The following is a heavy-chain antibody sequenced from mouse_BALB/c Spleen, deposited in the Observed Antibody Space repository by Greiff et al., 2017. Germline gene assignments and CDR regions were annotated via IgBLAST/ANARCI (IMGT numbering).Heavy chain of an antibody. Sequence: EVQLMESGGGLVKPGGSLKLSCAASGFTFSSYTMSWVRQTPEKRLEWVATISSGGSYTYYPDSVKGRFTISRDNAKNTLYLQMSSLKSEDTAMYYCTRAITNYAMDYWGQGTSVTVSS. V-gene: IGHV5-6-4*01. D-gene: IGHD2-4*01. CDR3: TRAITNYAMDY. CDR2: ISSGGSYT. CDR1: GFTFSSYT. J-gene: IGHJ4*01.